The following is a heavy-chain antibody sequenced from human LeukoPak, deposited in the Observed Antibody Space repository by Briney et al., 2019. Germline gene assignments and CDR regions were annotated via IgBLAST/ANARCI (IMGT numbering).Heavy chain of an antibody. D-gene: IGHD5-24*01. J-gene: IGHJ4*02. CDR3: ARDRPLPSTPRDGTAIDY. CDR2: MNPNSGNT. V-gene: IGHV1-8*01. CDR1: GYTFTSYD. Sequence: ASVKVSCKASGYTFTSYDINWVRQATGQGLEWMGWMNPNSGNTGYAQKLQGRVTMTTDTSTSTAYMELRSLRSDDTAVYYCARDRPLPSTPRDGTAIDYWGQGTLVTVSS.